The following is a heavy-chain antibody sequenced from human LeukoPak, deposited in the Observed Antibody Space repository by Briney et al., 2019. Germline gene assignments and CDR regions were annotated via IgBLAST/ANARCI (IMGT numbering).Heavy chain of an antibody. CDR2: INHSGST. CDR3: ARALKGTGITMVRGVFNWFDP. D-gene: IGHD3-10*01. V-gene: IGHV4-34*01. CDR1: GGSFSGYY. J-gene: IGHJ5*02. Sequence: PSETLSLTCAVYGGSFSGYYWSWIRQPPRKGMEWIGDINHSGSTNYNPSLKSRVTISVDTSKNQFSLKLSSVTAADTAVYYCARALKGTGITMVRGVFNWFDPWGQGTLVTVSS.